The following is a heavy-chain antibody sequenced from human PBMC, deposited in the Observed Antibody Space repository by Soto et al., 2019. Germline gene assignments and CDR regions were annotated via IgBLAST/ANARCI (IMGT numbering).Heavy chain of an antibody. J-gene: IGHJ6*02. CDR2: ISSSSSYI. Sequence: PVGSLRLSCAASGFTFSSYSMNWVRQAPGKGLEWVSSISSSSSYIYYADSVKGRFTISRDNAKNSLYLQMNSLRAEDTAVYYCARAGGVVVVAASYYYGMDVWGQGTTVTVSS. CDR3: ARAGGVVVVAASYYYGMDV. D-gene: IGHD2-15*01. V-gene: IGHV3-21*01. CDR1: GFTFSSYS.